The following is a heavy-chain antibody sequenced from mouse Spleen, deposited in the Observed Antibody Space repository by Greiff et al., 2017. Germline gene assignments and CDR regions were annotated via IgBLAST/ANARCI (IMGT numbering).Heavy chain of an antibody. D-gene: IGHD4-1*01. V-gene: IGHV1-53*01. CDR1: GYTFTSYW. CDR3: ARSGPNWVHFDY. CDR2: INPSNGGT. J-gene: IGHJ2*01. Sequence: QVQLKQPGTELVKPGASVKLSCKASGYTFTSYWMHWVKQRPGQGLEWIGNINPSNGGTNYNEKFKSKATLTVDKSSSTAYMQLSSLTSEDSAVYYCARSGPNWVHFDYWGQGTTLTVSS.